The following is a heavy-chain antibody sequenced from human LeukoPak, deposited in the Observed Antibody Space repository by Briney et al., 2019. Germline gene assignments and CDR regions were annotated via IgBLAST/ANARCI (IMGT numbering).Heavy chain of an antibody. D-gene: IGHD2-2*01. CDR3: AKDVDCSSTSCYLFDY. CDR2: ISGSGGST. Sequence: GGSLRLSCAASGVTFSNYAMSWVRQAPGKGLEWVSAISGSGGSTYYADSVKGRFTISRDNTKNTLYLQMNSRRAEDTAVYYCAKDVDCSSTSCYLFDYWGQGTLVTVSS. J-gene: IGHJ4*02. V-gene: IGHV3-23*01. CDR1: GVTFSNYA.